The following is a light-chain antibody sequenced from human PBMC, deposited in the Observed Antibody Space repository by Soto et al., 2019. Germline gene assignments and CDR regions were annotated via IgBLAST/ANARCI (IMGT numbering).Light chain of an antibody. Sequence: QPVLTQPASVSGSPGQSITISCAGTSSDVGSYNLVSWYQQHPGKAPKLMIYEGSERPSGVSKRFSGSKSGNTASLTISGLQAGDEADYYCCSYASSNTLIFGGGTKLTVL. CDR3: CSYASSNTLI. J-gene: IGLJ2*01. CDR1: SSDVGSYNL. CDR2: EGS. V-gene: IGLV2-23*01.